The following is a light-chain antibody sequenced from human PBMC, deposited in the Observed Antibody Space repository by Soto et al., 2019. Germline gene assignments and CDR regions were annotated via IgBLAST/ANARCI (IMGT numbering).Light chain of an antibody. J-gene: IGLJ2*01. V-gene: IGLV1-51*02. CDR1: NSNLGSNH. CDR3: GTWDNSLSGGV. CDR2: END. Sequence: QLVLTQPPSVSAAPGQKVTISCSGSNSNLGSNHVSWYQHLPGTTPKIVIYENDKRPSGIPDRFSGSKSGTSATLDITGLQTGDEADYYCGTWDNSLSGGVFGGGTKLTVL.